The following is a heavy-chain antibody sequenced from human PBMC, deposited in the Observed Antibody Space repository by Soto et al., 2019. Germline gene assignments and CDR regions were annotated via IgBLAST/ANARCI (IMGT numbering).Heavy chain of an antibody. V-gene: IGHV3-23*01. CDR1: GLTFSRYA. Sequence: EVLLLESGGDLVQPGGSLRLACAASGLTFSRYALTWVRQAPGRGLAWVSSISGSGGATYYADSVKGRFAIYRDNSENTLYLQMNNLRAEDTALYYCAKDPNGDYVGAFDDWGQGTLVTVSS. CDR2: ISGSGGAT. CDR3: AKDPNGDYVGAFDD. J-gene: IGHJ4*02. D-gene: IGHD4-17*01.